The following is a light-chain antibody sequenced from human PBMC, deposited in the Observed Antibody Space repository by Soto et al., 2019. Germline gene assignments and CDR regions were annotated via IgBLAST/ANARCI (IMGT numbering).Light chain of an antibody. Sequence: QSALTQPASVSGSPGQSITISCTGTSSDVGSYNLVSWYQQHPGKAPKLMIYEGSKRPSGVSNRFSGSKSGNTASLTISGLHAEDEADYYCCSYAGSSTFEGDVFGTGTKLTVL. V-gene: IGLV2-23*03. CDR3: CSYAGSSTFEGDV. CDR2: EGS. CDR1: SSDVGSYNL. J-gene: IGLJ1*01.